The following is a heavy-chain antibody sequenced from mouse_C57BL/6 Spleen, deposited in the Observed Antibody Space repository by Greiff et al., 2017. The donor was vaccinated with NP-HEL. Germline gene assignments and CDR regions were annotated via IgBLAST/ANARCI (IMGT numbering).Heavy chain of an antibody. V-gene: IGHV5-6*01. CDR3: ARLLKEAMDY. D-gene: IGHD1-3*01. CDR2: ISSGGSYT. J-gene: IGHJ4*01. Sequence: EVQLKESGGDLVKPGGSLKLSCAASGFTFSSYGMSWVRQTPDKRLEWVATISSGGSYTYYPDSVKGRFTISRDNAKNTLYLQMSSLKSEDTAMYYCARLLKEAMDYWGQGTSVTVSS. CDR1: GFTFSSYG.